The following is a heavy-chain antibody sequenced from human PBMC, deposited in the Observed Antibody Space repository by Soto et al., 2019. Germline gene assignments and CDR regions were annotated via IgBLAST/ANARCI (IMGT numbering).Heavy chain of an antibody. Sequence: VGSLRLSCAASGFTFSSYGMHWVRQAPGKGLEWVAVISYDGSNKYYADSVKGRFTISRDNSKNTLYLQMNSLRAEDTAVYYCAKDRTPGIAQGYYFDYWGQGTLVTVSS. V-gene: IGHV3-30*18. J-gene: IGHJ4*02. CDR2: ISYDGSNK. CDR1: GFTFSSYG. D-gene: IGHD6-13*01. CDR3: AKDRTPGIAQGYYFDY.